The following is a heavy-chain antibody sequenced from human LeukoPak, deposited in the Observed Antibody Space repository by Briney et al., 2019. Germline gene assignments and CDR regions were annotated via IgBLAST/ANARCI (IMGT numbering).Heavy chain of an antibody. Sequence: ASVKVSCKASGYTFTGYYMHWVRQAPGQGLEWMGRINPNSGATNYAQKFQGRATMTRDTSISTAYMELSRLRSDDTAVYYCARDDWGDYWYFDLWGRGTLVTVSS. CDR3: ARDDWGDYWYFDL. V-gene: IGHV1-2*06. J-gene: IGHJ2*01. CDR2: INPNSGAT. D-gene: IGHD3-9*01. CDR1: GYTFTGYY.